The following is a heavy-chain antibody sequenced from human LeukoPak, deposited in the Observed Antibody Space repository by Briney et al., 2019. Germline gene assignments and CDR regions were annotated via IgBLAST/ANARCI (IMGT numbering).Heavy chain of an antibody. CDR1: GDSVRMYN. Sequence: WATLSLTRTVSGDSVRMYNWSWIPHPPEKGLEWIGYIYYTGSTTYNPSLKSRLTISIDTSKNQFSLNLISLTAADTAVYYCARGRGDSRGTSFDSWGQGTLVTVSS. CDR2: IYYTGST. J-gene: IGHJ4*02. D-gene: IGHD3-22*01. V-gene: IGHV4-59*02. CDR3: ARGRGDSRGTSFDS.